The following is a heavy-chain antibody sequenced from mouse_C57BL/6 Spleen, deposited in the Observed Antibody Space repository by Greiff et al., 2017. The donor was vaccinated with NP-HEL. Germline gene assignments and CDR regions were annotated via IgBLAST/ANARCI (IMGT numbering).Heavy chain of an antibody. CDR2: LYPGSGNT. D-gene: IGHD2-2*01. CDR1: GYTFTDYY. Sequence: VQLQPSGAELVRPGASVKLSCKASGYTFTDYYINWVKQRPGQGLEWIARLYPGSGNTYYNEKFKGKATLTAEKFSSTAYMQLSSLTSEDSAVYFCARSPSMVKYAMDYWGQGTSVTVSS. CDR3: ARSPSMVKYAMDY. J-gene: IGHJ4*01. V-gene: IGHV1-76*01.